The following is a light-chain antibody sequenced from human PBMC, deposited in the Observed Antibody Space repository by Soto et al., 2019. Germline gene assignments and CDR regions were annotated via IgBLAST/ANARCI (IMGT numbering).Light chain of an antibody. CDR1: NLGDKY. V-gene: IGLV3-1*01. CDR3: QAWDSGTVV. Sequence: SYELTQPPSLSVSPGQTASISCSGDNLGDKYASWYQHKSGQSPVLVIYQDTKRPSGIPERFSGSNSGNTATLTMSGTQAMDEADYHCQAWDSGTVVFGGGTKITVL. CDR2: QDT. J-gene: IGLJ2*01.